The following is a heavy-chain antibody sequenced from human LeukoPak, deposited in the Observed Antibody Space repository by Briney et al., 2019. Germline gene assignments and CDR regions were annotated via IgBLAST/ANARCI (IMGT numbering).Heavy chain of an antibody. D-gene: IGHD3-22*01. Sequence: SETLSLTCAVYGGSFSGYYWSWIRQPPGKGLEWIGEINHSGSTIYNPSLKSRVTISVDTSKNQFSLKLSSVTAADTAVYYCARVSHYDSSGYYFLDYWGQGTLVTVSS. CDR2: INHSGST. CDR1: GGSFSGYY. V-gene: IGHV4-34*01. CDR3: ARVSHYDSSGYYFLDY. J-gene: IGHJ4*02.